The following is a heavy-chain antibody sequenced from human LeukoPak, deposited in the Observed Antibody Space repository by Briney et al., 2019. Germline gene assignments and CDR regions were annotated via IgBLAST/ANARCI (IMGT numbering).Heavy chain of an antibody. D-gene: IGHD3-22*01. Sequence: SVKVSCKASGGTFSSYAISWVRQAPGQGLEWMGGIIPIFGTANYAQKFQGRVTMTTDTSTSTAYMELRSLRSDDTAVYYCARIWTMIADYWGQGTLVTVSS. J-gene: IGHJ4*02. CDR3: ARIWTMIADY. CDR1: GGTFSSYA. CDR2: IIPIFGTA. V-gene: IGHV1-69*05.